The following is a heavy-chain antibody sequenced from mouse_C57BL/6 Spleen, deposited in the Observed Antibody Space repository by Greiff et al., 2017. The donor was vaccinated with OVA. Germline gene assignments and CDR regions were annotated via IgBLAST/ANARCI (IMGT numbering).Heavy chain of an antibody. D-gene: IGHD2-1*01. Sequence: QVQLQQPGAELVKPGASVKMSCKASGYTFTSYWITWVKQRPGQGLEWIGDIYPVSGSTNYNEKFKSKATLTVDTSSSTAYMQLSSLTSEDSAVYYCARSYYGNPYYFGYWGQGTTLTVSS. CDR3: ARSYYGNPYYFGY. CDR2: IYPVSGST. CDR1: GYTFTSYW. J-gene: IGHJ2*01. V-gene: IGHV1-55*01.